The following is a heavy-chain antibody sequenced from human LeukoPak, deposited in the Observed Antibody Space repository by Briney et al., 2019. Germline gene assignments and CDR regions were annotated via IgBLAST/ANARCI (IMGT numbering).Heavy chain of an antibody. D-gene: IGHD2-21*02. Sequence: GGSLRLSCAASGFTFSSHWMHWVRQAPGKGLVWVSRINGDGSNTTYADSVKGRFTISRDNSKNTLYLQMNSLRAEDTAVYYCAKDSGRVVVTAIQDYWGQGTLVTVSS. CDR3: AKDSGRVVVTAIQDY. CDR2: INGDGSNT. CDR1: GFTFSSHW. V-gene: IGHV3-74*03. J-gene: IGHJ4*02.